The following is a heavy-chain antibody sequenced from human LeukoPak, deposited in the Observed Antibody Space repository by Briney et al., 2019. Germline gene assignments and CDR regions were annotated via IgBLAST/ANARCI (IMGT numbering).Heavy chain of an antibody. CDR2: INPSGGST. Sequence: ASVKVSCKAPGYTFTSYYMHWVRQAPGQGLEWMGIINPSGGSTSYAQKFQGRVTMTRDMSTSADYMELSSLRSEDTAVYYCARESYDSSGYYVFDYWGQGTLVTVSS. CDR1: GYTFTSYY. D-gene: IGHD3-22*01. J-gene: IGHJ4*02. V-gene: IGHV1-46*01. CDR3: ARESYDSSGYYVFDY.